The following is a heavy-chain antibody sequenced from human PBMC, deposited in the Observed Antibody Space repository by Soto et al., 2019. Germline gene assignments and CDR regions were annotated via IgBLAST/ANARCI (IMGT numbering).Heavy chain of an antibody. V-gene: IGHV3-30-3*01. CDR3: ARSLPYATSSHIDY. CDR1: GFTFSSYA. Sequence: QVQLVESGGGVVQPGRSLRLSCAASGFTFSSYAMHWVRQAPGKGLEWVAVISYDGSNKYYADSVKGRFTISRDNSKNTLYLQMNSLRAEDTAVYYCARSLPYATSSHIDYWGQGTLVTVSS. D-gene: IGHD4-17*01. J-gene: IGHJ4*02. CDR2: ISYDGSNK.